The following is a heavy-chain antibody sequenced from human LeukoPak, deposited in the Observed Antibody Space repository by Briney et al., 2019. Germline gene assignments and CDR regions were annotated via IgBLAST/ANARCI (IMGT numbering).Heavy chain of an antibody. V-gene: IGHV3-7*01. D-gene: IGHD2-21*01. J-gene: IGHJ4*02. CDR1: GFTFSSYW. CDR3: ARGVGGADY. Sequence: GGSLRLSCAASGFTFSSYWMSWVRQAPGKGLEWVANIKPDGSEKYYVDSVKGRFTISRDNPRNSLYLQMNSLSAEDTAVYYCARGVGGADYWGQGTLVTVSS. CDR2: IKPDGSEK.